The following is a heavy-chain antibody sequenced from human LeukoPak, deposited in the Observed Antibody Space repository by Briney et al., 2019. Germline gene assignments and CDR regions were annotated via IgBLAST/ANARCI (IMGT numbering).Heavy chain of an antibody. Sequence: SETLSLTCAVYGGSFSGYYWSWIRQPPGKGLEWIGEINHSGSTNYNPSLKSRVTISVDTSKNQFPLKLSSVTAADTAVYYCARDHDFWSGSGAYYYYGMDVWGQGTTVTVSS. CDR3: ARDHDFWSGSGAYYYYGMDV. CDR2: INHSGST. V-gene: IGHV4-34*01. J-gene: IGHJ6*02. D-gene: IGHD3-3*01. CDR1: GGSFSGYY.